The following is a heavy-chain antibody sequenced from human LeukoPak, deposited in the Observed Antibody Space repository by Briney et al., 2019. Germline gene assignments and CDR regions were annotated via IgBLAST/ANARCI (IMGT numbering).Heavy chain of an antibody. CDR2: INHSGST. CDR1: GGSFSGYY. D-gene: IGHD2-15*01. J-gene: IGHJ4*02. CDR3: ARVGYCSGGSCYRGYDY. V-gene: IGHV4-34*01. Sequence: SETLSLTCAVYGGSFSGYYWSWIRQPPGKGLEWIGEINHSGSTNYNPSLKSRVTISVDTSKNQFSLKPSSVTAADTAVYYCARVGYCSGGSCYRGYDYWGQGTLVTVSS.